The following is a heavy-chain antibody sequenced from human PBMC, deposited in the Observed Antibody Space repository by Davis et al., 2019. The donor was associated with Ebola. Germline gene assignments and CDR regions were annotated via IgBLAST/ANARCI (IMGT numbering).Heavy chain of an antibody. J-gene: IGHJ4*02. V-gene: IGHV1-18*01. CDR1: GYTFTSYG. D-gene: IGHD5-18*01. Sequence: ASVKVSCKASGYTFTSYGISWVRQAPGQGLEWMGWISAYNGNTNYAQKFQGRVTMTRDTSTSTVYMELSSLRSEDTAVYYCARDLTVYSYGPVFDYWGQGTLVTVSS. CDR2: ISAYNGNT. CDR3: ARDLTVYSYGPVFDY.